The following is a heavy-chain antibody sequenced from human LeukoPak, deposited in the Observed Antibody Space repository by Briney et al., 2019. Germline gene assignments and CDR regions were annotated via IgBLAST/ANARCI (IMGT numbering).Heavy chain of an antibody. D-gene: IGHD6-19*01. Sequence: GGSLRLSCAASGFTFSSYSMNWVRQAPGKGLEWVSPISSSSSYIYYADSVKGRFTISRDNAKNSLYLQMNSLRAEDTAVYYCARESLIAVAGTGLDYWGQGTLVTVSS. CDR1: GFTFSSYS. J-gene: IGHJ4*02. CDR2: ISSSSSYI. V-gene: IGHV3-21*01. CDR3: ARESLIAVAGTGLDY.